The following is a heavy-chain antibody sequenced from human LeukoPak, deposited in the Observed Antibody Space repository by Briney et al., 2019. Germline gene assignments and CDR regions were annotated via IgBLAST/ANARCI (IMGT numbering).Heavy chain of an antibody. CDR3: ARELMATAELDY. D-gene: IGHD5-24*01. J-gene: IGHJ4*02. CDR1: GYTFTSYA. V-gene: IGHV1-3*01. CDR2: INAGNGNT. Sequence: GASVKVSCKASGYTFTSYAMHWVRQAPGQRLEWMGWINAGNGNTNYAQNLQGRVTMTTDTSTSTAYMELRSLTSDDTAVYYCARELMATAELDYWGQGTLVTVSS.